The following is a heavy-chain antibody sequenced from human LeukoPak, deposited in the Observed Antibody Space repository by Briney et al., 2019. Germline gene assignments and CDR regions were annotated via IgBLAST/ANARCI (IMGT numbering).Heavy chain of an antibody. D-gene: IGHD6-13*01. J-gene: IGHJ4*01. V-gene: IGHV4-59*01. Sequence: SETLSLTCTVSGGSTSGYYWTWIRQPPGKGLEWIGYIYYSTSTNYNPSLKSRVTISEDTSKSHFSLKLSSVTAADTAVYYCARGRGRTSSTWYVGFDYWGQGILVTVSS. CDR1: GGSTSGYY. CDR2: IYYSTST. CDR3: ARGRGRTSSTWYVGFDY.